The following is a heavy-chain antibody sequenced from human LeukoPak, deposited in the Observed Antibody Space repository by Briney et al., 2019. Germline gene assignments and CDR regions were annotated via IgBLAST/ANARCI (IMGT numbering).Heavy chain of an antibody. CDR3: AKDPDDFWSGSNWFDP. J-gene: IGHJ5*02. Sequence: GGSLRLSCAASGFTFSSYAMSWVRQAPGKGLEWVSAISGSGGSTYYADSVKGRFTISRDNSKNTLYLQMNSPRAEDTAVYYCAKDPDDFWSGSNWFDPWGQGTLVTVSS. V-gene: IGHV3-23*01. CDR1: GFTFSSYA. D-gene: IGHD3-3*01. CDR2: ISGSGGST.